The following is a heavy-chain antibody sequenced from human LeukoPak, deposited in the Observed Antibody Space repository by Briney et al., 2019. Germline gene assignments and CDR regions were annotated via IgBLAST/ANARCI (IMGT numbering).Heavy chain of an antibody. D-gene: IGHD3-22*01. Sequence: SETLSLTCAVSGYSISSGYYWSCIRPPPGKGLEWIGYIYYSGSTNYNPSLKSRVTISVDTSKNQFSLKLSSVTAADTAVYYCARARYGYYDSSGYCDYWGQGTLVTVSS. V-gene: IGHV4-61*01. J-gene: IGHJ4*02. CDR2: IYYSGST. CDR1: GYSISSGYY. CDR3: ARARYGYYDSSGYCDY.